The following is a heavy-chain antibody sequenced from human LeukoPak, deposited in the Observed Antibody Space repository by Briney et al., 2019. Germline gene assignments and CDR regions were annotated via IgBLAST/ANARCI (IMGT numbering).Heavy chain of an antibody. D-gene: IGHD6-13*01. Sequence: PSETLSLTCAVYGGSFSGYYWSWIRQPPGKGLEWIGEIVHSGNTKYNPSLKSRVTISVDTSKNQFSLNLTSVTAADTAVYYCARFGSSTWYKGAFDIWGQGTMVTVAS. CDR2: IVHSGNT. CDR1: GGSFSGYY. CDR3: ARFGSSTWYKGAFDI. J-gene: IGHJ3*02. V-gene: IGHV4-34*12.